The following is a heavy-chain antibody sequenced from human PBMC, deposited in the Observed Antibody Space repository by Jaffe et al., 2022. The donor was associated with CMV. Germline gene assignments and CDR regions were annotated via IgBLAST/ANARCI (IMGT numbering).Heavy chain of an antibody. CDR1: GYTFTSYY. J-gene: IGHJ4*02. D-gene: IGHD3-10*01. CDR3: ARSGNFYGSGRVGEGNDY. Sequence: QVQLVQSGAEVKKPGASVKVSCKASGYTFTSYYMHWVRQAPGQGLEWMGIINPSGDNTMYAQKFQGRVTMTRDTSTSTVHMELSSLRSEDTAVYYCARSGNFYGSGRVGEGNDYWGQGTLVTVSS. V-gene: IGHV1-46*01. CDR2: INPSGDNT.